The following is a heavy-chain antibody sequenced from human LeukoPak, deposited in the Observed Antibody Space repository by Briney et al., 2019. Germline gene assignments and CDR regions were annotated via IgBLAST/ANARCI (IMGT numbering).Heavy chain of an antibody. Sequence: ASVKVSCKASGYTFTSYYMHWERQAPGQGLEWMGIINPSGGSTSYAQKFQGRVTMTRDTSTSTVYMELSSLRSEDTAVYYCARALVGDFNIRGTAIGYYFDYWGQGTLVTVSS. CDR1: GYTFTSYY. CDR3: ARALVGDFNIRGTAIGYYFDY. D-gene: IGHD2-21*02. V-gene: IGHV1-46*01. J-gene: IGHJ4*02. CDR2: INPSGGST.